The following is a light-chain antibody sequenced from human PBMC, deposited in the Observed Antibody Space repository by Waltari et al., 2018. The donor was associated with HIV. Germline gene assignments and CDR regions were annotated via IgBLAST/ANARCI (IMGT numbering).Light chain of an antibody. CDR3: YSTDSSPNHRGV. CDR1: ALPKQY. CDR2: EDN. V-gene: IGLV3-10*01. J-gene: IGLJ2*01. Sequence: SSELTQPPSVSVSPGQTARITCPGDALPKQYAYWYQQKSGQAPLIVLDEDNKRPSEIPERFSGSSSRTMATLTISGAQVEDEADYFCYSTDSSPNHRGVFGGGTILTVL.